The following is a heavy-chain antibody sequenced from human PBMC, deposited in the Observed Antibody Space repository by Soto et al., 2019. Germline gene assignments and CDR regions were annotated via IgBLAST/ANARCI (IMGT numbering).Heavy chain of an antibody. Sequence: PGGSLRLSCAASGFTFSSYAMHWVRQAPGKGLEWVAVISYDGSNKYYADSVKGRFTISRDNSKNTLYLQMNSLRAEDTAVYYCACPYDSSGYYRRVSDYYYGMDVWGQGTSVTVSS. D-gene: IGHD3-22*01. V-gene: IGHV3-30-3*01. CDR1: GFTFSSYA. CDR3: ACPYDSSGYYRRVSDYYYGMDV. J-gene: IGHJ6*02. CDR2: ISYDGSNK.